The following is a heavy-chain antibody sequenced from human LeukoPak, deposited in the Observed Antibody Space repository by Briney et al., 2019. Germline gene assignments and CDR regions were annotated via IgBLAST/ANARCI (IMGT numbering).Heavy chain of an antibody. CDR1: GYTFTSYD. Sequence: ASVKVSCKASGYTFTSYDINWVRQATGQGLEWMGWMNPNSGNTGYAQKFQGRVTITADKSTSTAYMELSSLRSEDTAVYYCARGLAVAGFDYWGQGTLVTVSS. CDR2: MNPNSGNT. V-gene: IGHV1-8*03. D-gene: IGHD6-19*01. CDR3: ARGLAVAGFDY. J-gene: IGHJ4*02.